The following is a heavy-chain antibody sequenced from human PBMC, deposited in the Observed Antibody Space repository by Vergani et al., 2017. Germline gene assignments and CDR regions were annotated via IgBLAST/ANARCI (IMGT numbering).Heavy chain of an antibody. CDR2: ISGSGGST. D-gene: IGHD4-17*01. Sequence: EVQLLESGGGLVQPGGSLRLSCAASGFTFSSYAMSWVRQAPGKGLEWVSAISGSGGSTYSADSVKGRFTISRDNSKNTLYLQMNSLRAEDTAVYYCAKTIGDYQYYFDYWGQGTLVTVSS. J-gene: IGHJ4*02. CDR1: GFTFSSYA. CDR3: AKTIGDYQYYFDY. V-gene: IGHV3-23*01.